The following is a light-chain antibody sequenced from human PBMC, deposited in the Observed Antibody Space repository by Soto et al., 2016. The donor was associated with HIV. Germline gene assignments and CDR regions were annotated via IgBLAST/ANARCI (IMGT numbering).Light chain of an antibody. V-gene: IGLV3-21*03. CDR2: DDT. J-gene: IGLJ3*02. Sequence: SYVLTQPPSVSVAPGKTATITCGGNNIGGKSVHWYQQKPGQAPILVVYDDTDRPSGIPERFSGSNSGNTATLTITRVEAGDDADYYCQVWDTHSDWVFGGGTRTGRP. CDR3: QVWDTHSDWV. CDR1: NIGGKS.